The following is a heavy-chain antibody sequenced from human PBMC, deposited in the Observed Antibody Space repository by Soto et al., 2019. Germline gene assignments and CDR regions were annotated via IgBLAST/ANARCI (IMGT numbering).Heavy chain of an antibody. D-gene: IGHD3-10*01. J-gene: IGHJ6*02. CDR1: GYTFTGYY. Sequence: GASVKVSCKASGYTFTGYYMHWVRQAPGQGLEWMGWINPNSGGTNYAQKFQGWVTMTRDTSISTAYMELSRLRSDDTAVYYCARSQLLWFGELLFKGAERNYGMDVWGQGTTVTVSS. V-gene: IGHV1-2*04. CDR2: INPNSGGT. CDR3: ARSQLLWFGELLFKGAERNYGMDV.